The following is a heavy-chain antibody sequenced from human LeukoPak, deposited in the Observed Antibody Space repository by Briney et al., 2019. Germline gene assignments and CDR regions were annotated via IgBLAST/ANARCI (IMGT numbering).Heavy chain of an antibody. D-gene: IGHD2-15*01. J-gene: IGHJ3*02. CDR1: GFTFNSYG. CDR2: IRYDATNK. CDR3: AKDRPPGAAVSATSDAFDI. V-gene: IGHV3-30*02. Sequence: GGSLRLSCAASGFTFNSYGMHWVRQAPGRGLQWVAFIRYDATNKYYADSVKGRFTISRDNSKNTLYLQMNSLRAEDTAVYYCAKDRPPGAAVSATSDAFDIWGQGTMVTVSS.